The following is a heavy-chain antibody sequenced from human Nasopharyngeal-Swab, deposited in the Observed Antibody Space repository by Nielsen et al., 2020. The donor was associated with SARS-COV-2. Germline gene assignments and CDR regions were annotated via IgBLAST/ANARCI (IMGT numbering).Heavy chain of an antibody. CDR2: ISAFNGYT. Sequence: ASVKVSCKASGYTFSNYGISWVRQAPGQGLEWMGWISAFNGYTNYAQKFQGRVTMTTDTATSTAYMEFRSLRSDDTAVYYCARGDTGSYSAHWSQGTLVTVSS. J-gene: IGHJ4*02. V-gene: IGHV1-18*01. CDR1: GYTFSNYG. D-gene: IGHD1-26*01. CDR3: ARGDTGSYSAH.